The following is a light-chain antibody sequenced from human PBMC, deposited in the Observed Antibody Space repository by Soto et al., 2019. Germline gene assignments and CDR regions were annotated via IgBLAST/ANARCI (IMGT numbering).Light chain of an antibody. J-gene: IGKJ4*01. Sequence: EIVLTQSPATLSVSPGERAALSCRASQSVSNNLAWYQQKPGQPPRLLIFGASTRATGIPARFSGSGSEAEFDLTISTLKSEDFEVYYCQQYSVWPLTFGGGTKV. CDR2: GAS. CDR3: QQYSVWPLT. V-gene: IGKV3D-15*01. CDR1: QSVSNN.